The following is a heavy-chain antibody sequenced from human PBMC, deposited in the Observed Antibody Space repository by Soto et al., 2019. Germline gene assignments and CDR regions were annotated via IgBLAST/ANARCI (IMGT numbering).Heavy chain of an antibody. CDR1: GFTFSDAW. J-gene: IGHJ5*02. D-gene: IGHD2-15*01. CDR3: TTDLWRIAVVVGSTGYFNP. CDR2: IKSKSDGGTT. Sequence: GWSLRLSCAASGFTFSDAWMSWVRQAPRKGLDWVGRIKSKSDGGTTEYAAPVRGRFTISRDDSKNTLYLQMNSLKTEDTAVYYCTTDLWRIAVVVGSTGYFNPWGQGTPVTVS. V-gene: IGHV3-15*01.